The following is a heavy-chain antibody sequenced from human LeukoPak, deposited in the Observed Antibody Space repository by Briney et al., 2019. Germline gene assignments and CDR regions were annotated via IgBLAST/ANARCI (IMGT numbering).Heavy chain of an antibody. J-gene: IGHJ4*02. CDR2: ISGSGGST. Sequence: QSGGSLRLSCAASGFTFSSYAMSWVRQAPGKGLEWVSAISGSGGSTYYADSVKGRFTISRDNSKNTLYLQMNSLRAEDTAVYYCAKVGGYSSGWPDYWGQGTLVTVSS. V-gene: IGHV3-23*01. D-gene: IGHD6-19*01. CDR1: GFTFSSYA. CDR3: AKVGGYSSGWPDY.